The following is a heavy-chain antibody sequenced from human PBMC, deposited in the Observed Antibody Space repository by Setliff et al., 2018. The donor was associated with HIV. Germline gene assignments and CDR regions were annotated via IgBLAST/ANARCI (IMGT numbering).Heavy chain of an antibody. CDR3: ARGVLYGLSEY. Sequence: VASVKVSCKASGHTPRHYGINWIRQAPGQGLEWVGSLIPVLGEPHYAPRFQGRVTITADDSTNTAYLELSNLRFDDTATYYCARGVLYGLSEYWGTGSLVTVS. D-gene: IGHD3-10*01. V-gene: IGHV1-69*11. J-gene: IGHJ4*02. CDR2: LIPVLGEP. CDR1: GHTPRHYG.